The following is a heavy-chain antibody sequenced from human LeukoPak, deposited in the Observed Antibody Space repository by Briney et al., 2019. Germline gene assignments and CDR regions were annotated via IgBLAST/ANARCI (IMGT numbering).Heavy chain of an antibody. Sequence: GGSLRLSCAASGFTFSSYSMNWVRQAPGKGLEWVSYISSSSSTRYYADSVKGRFTISRDNLKNTLYLQMGSLRAEDMALYYCVRRAPGFSSGWLDYWGQGTLVTVSS. CDR2: ISSSSSTR. CDR3: VRRAPGFSSGWLDY. CDR1: GFTFSSYS. V-gene: IGHV3-48*01. D-gene: IGHD6-19*01. J-gene: IGHJ4*02.